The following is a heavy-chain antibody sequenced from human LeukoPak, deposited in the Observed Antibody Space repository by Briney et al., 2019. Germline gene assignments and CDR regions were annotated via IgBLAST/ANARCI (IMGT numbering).Heavy chain of an antibody. V-gene: IGHV3-33*01. CDR1: GFTFSSYG. D-gene: IGHD3-22*01. CDR3: ARGEYYYDSSGLDY. CDR2: IWYDGSNK. Sequence: GGSLRLSCAASGFTFSSYGMHRVRQAPGKGLEWVAVIWYDGSNKYYADSVKGRFTISRDNSKNTLYLQMNSLRAEDTAVYYCARGEYYYDSSGLDYWGQGTLVTVSS. J-gene: IGHJ4*02.